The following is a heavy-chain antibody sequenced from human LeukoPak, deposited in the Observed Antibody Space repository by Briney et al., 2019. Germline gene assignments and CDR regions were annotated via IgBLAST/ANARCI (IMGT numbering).Heavy chain of an antibody. D-gene: IGHD2-21*01. V-gene: IGHV1-2*02. CDR3: ARDTLYSGRGYMDV. J-gene: IGHJ6*03. CDR1: GYTFTGYY. Sequence: ASVKVSCKASGYTFTGYYMHWVRQAPGQGLEWMGWINPNSGGTNYAQKFQGRVTMTRDTSISTAYMELSRLRSDDTAVYYCARDTLYSGRGYMDVWGKGTTVTVSS. CDR2: INPNSGGT.